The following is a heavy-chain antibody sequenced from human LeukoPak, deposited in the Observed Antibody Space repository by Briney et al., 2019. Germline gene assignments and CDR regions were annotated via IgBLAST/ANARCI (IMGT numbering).Heavy chain of an antibody. V-gene: IGHV4-59*01. CDR3: ARGDPRYYDFWSGYHPFDY. CDR1: GGSISSYY. J-gene: IGHJ4*02. Sequence: SETLSLTCTVSGGSISSYYWSWIRQPPGKGLEWIGYIYYSGSTNYNPSLKSRVTIPVDTSKNQFSLKLSSVTAADTAVYYCARGDPRYYDFWSGYHPFDYWGQGTLVTVSS. D-gene: IGHD3-3*01. CDR2: IYYSGST.